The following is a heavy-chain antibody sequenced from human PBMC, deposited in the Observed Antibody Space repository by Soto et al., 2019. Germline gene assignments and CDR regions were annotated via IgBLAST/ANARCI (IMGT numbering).Heavy chain of an antibody. J-gene: IGHJ5*02. CDR1: GFTFSSYA. Sequence: GGSLRLSCAASGFTFSSYAMSWVRQAPGKGLEWVSAISGSGGSTYYADSVKGRFTISRDNSKNTLYLQMNSLRAEDTAVYYCAKRPRNFDWLIWFDPWGQGTLVTVSS. D-gene: IGHD3-9*01. CDR2: ISGSGGST. V-gene: IGHV3-23*01. CDR3: AKRPRNFDWLIWFDP.